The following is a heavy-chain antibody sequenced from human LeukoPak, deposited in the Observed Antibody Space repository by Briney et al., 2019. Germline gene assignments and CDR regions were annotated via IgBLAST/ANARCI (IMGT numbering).Heavy chain of an antibody. D-gene: IGHD3-3*01. CDR1: GGSISSYY. V-gene: IGHV4-59*04. Sequence: SETLSLTCTVSGGSISSYYWSWIRQPPGKGLEWIGYIYHSGSTYYNPSLKSRVTISVDTSKNQFSLKLSSVTAADTAVYYCARRHGYDFWTSIRFDPWGQGTLVTVSS. CDR3: ARRHGYDFWTSIRFDP. J-gene: IGHJ5*02. CDR2: IYHSGST.